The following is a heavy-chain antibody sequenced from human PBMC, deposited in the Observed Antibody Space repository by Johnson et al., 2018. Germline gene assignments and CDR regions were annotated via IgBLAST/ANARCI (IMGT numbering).Heavy chain of an antibody. D-gene: IGHD3-3*01. Sequence: QVQLVESGGGVVQPGRSLRLSCAASGFTFSSYGIHWVRQAPGKGLEWVAVISYDGSNKYYADSVEGRFTISRENSKNTLYLQMNSLRAEDTAVYYCAKPRLEWYYYYGMDVWGQGTTVTVSS. V-gene: IGHV3-30*18. CDR2: ISYDGSNK. J-gene: IGHJ6*02. CDR1: GFTFSSYG. CDR3: AKPRLEWYYYYGMDV.